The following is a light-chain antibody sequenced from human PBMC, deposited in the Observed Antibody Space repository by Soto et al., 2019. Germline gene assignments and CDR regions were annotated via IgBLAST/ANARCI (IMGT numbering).Light chain of an antibody. Sequence: DIQMTQSPSTLSASVGDRVTIACRASQSISSWLAWYQQKPGKAPKLLIYEASNLESGVPSRFSGSGSGTEFTLTISSLQPDDIATYYCQQSNNYPWTFGQGTKVEIK. CDR2: EAS. J-gene: IGKJ1*01. CDR1: QSISSW. V-gene: IGKV1-5*03. CDR3: QQSNNYPWT.